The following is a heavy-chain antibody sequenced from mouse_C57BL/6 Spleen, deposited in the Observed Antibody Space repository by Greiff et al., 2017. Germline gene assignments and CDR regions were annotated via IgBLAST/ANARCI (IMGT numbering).Heavy chain of an antibody. V-gene: IGHV1-20*01. CDR2: INPYNGDT. J-gene: IGHJ1*03. Sequence: VHVKQSGPELVKPGDSVKISCKASGYSFTGYFMNWVMQSHGKSLEWIGRINPYNGDTFYNQKFKGKATLTVDKSSSTAHMELRSLTSEDSAVYYCARGDTLSYWYFDVWGTGTTVTVSS. CDR1: GYSFTGYF. CDR3: ARGDTLSYWYFDV. D-gene: IGHD6-2*01.